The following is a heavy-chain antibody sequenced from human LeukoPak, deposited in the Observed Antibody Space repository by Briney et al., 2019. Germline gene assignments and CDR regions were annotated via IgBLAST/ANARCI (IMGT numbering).Heavy chain of an antibody. CDR1: GGSISSSGYY. CDR3: YYIDV. V-gene: IGHV4-39*01. J-gene: IGHJ6*03. Sequence: SETLSLTCSVSGGSISSSGYYWNWIRQPPGKGLEWVGSIYYSGTTYYNSSLKSRVTISEDTSKNRFSLMLTSVTAADTAVYYYYYIDVWGEGTTVIVSS. CDR2: IYYSGTT.